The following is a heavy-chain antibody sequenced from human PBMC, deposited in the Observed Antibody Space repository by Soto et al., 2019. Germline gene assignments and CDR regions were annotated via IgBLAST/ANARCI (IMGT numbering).Heavy chain of an antibody. V-gene: IGHV1-69*13. D-gene: IGHD3-22*01. Sequence: GASVKVSCKASGGSFSTAAISWVRQAPGQGFEWMGGIVPIFRTADYAQTFQGRVTITADESTSTAYLELRSLRSDDTAVYYCARAGLPYYYDSSGYYDYWGQGTLVTVSS. CDR3: ARAGLPYYYDSSGYYDY. J-gene: IGHJ4*02. CDR2: IVPIFRTA. CDR1: GGSFSTAA.